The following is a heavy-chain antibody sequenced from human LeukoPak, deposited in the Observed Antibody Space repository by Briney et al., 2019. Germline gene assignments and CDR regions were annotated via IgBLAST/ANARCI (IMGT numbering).Heavy chain of an antibody. CDR1: GFTFSNAW. V-gene: IGHV3-15*01. Sequence: KTGGSLRLSYAASGFTFSNAWMSWVRQAPGKGLEWVGRIKSKTDGGTTDYAAPVKGRFTISRDDSKNTLYLQLNSLKTEDTAVYYCTTNYYDSSGYYPYYYYYYMDVWGKGTTVTVSS. CDR3: TTNYYDSSGYYPYYYYYYMDV. D-gene: IGHD3-22*01. J-gene: IGHJ6*03. CDR2: IKSKTDGGTT.